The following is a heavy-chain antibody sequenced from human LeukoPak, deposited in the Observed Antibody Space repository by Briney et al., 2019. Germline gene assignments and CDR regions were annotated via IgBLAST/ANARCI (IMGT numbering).Heavy chain of an antibody. CDR2: IYYSGST. CDR1: GGSISSGGYY. CDR3: ARESGPRMVRGHWFDP. V-gene: IGHV4-31*03. Sequence: SETLSLTCTVSGGSISSGGYYWSWIRQHPGKGLEWIGYIYYSGSTYYNPSLKSRVTISVDTSKNQFSLKLSSVTAADTAVCYCARESGPRMVRGHWFDPWGQGTLVTVSS. J-gene: IGHJ5*02. D-gene: IGHD3-10*01.